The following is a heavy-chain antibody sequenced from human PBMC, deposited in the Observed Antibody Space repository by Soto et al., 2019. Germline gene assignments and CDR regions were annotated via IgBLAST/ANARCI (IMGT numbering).Heavy chain of an antibody. CDR1: GYTFTSYT. CDR2: INAGNGNT. Sequence: QVQLVQSGAEVKKPGASVKVSCKASGYTFTSYTIHWVRQAPGQRLEWIGWINAGNGNTKYSQKFQGRVTITRDTSARTAYMELGSLSSEDMAVYYCARVGGNYSGSGSQYESWFDPWGQGTLVTVSP. CDR3: ARVGGNYSGSGSQYESWFDP. D-gene: IGHD3-10*01. V-gene: IGHV1-3*01. J-gene: IGHJ5*02.